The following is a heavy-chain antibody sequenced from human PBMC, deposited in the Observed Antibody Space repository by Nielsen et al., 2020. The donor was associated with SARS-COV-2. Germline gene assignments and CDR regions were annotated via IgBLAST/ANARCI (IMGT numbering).Heavy chain of an antibody. CDR3: ARARATIFGLVMSYGMDV. D-gene: IGHD3/OR15-3a*01. Sequence: ASVQVSSKASGYTFTDYYIHWVLHATGQGLEWMGRNNPYSGGTNYAQKFQGTVTMTRDASISTVYMELTSDDTAVYSCARARATIFGLVMSYGMDVWGQGTTVAVSS. CDR2: NNPYSGGT. V-gene: IGHV1-2*06. CDR1: GYTFTDYY. J-gene: IGHJ6*02.